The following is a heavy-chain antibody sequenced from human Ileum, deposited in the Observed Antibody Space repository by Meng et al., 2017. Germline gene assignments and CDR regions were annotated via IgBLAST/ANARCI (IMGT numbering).Heavy chain of an antibody. CDR1: SGSFTNNNYY. J-gene: IGHJ4*02. CDR2: IYYGGST. D-gene: IGHD4-17*01. Sequence: QLRLQESGPGLVKPSETRSRRCSVSSGSFTNNNYYWVWIRRPPGKGLEWIGSIYYGGSTYYNPSLKSRVTISVDTSTNQFSLKLISVTAADTAVYYCARRAHYGDPPRWGQGTLVTVSS. V-gene: IGHV4-39*01. CDR3: ARRAHYGDPPR.